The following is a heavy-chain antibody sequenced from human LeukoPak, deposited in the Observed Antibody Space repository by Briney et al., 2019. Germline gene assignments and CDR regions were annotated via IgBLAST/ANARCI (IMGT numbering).Heavy chain of an antibody. D-gene: IGHD3-10*01. J-gene: IGHJ4*02. Sequence: GGSLRLSCAASGFTFSSYAMHWVRQAPGKGLEWVAVISYDGSNKYYADSVKGRFTISRDNSKNTLYLQMNSLRAEDTAVYYCARLWFGELSRSPARDDYWGRGTLVTVSS. V-gene: IGHV3-30*04. CDR1: GFTFSSYA. CDR2: ISYDGSNK. CDR3: ARLWFGELSRSPARDDY.